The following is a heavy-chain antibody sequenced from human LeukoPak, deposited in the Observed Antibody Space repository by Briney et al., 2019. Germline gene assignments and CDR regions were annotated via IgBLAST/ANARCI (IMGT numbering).Heavy chain of an antibody. CDR3: AKTLPRTMVRGESSYYYYYGMDV. CDR2: ISYDGSNK. V-gene: IGHV3-30*18. CDR1: GFTFSSYG. D-gene: IGHD3-10*01. J-gene: IGHJ6*02. Sequence: GGSLRLSCAASGFTFSSYGMHWVRQAPGKGLEWVAVISYDGSNKYYADSVKGRFTISRDNSKNTLYLQMNRLRAEDTAVYYCAKTLPRTMVRGESSYYYYYGMDVWGQGTTVTVS.